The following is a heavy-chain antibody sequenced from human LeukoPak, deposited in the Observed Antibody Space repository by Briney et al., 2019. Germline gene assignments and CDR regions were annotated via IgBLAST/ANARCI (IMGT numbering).Heavy chain of an antibody. CDR3: AGRTAYGSGSYYGNYYYYGMDV. CDR2: IYYSGST. J-gene: IGHJ6*02. CDR1: GGSISSYY. Sequence: SETLSLTCTVSGGSISSYYWSWIRQPPGKGLEWIGYIYYSGSTNYNPSLKSRVTISVDTSKNQFSLKLSSVTAADTAVYYCAGRTAYGSGSYYGNYYYYGMDVWGQGTTVTVSS. V-gene: IGHV4-59*01. D-gene: IGHD3-10*01.